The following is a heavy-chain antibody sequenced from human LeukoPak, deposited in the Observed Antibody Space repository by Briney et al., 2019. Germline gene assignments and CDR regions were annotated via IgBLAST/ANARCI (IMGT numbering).Heavy chain of an antibody. CDR2: IFYSGST. CDR1: GGSISTSNYY. D-gene: IGHD3-22*01. J-gene: IGHJ4*02. V-gene: IGHV4-39*07. Sequence: SETLSLTCTVSGGSISTSNYYWGWIRQPPGKGLEWIGNIFYSGSTYYNPSLKSRVTISVDTSKNQFSLKLSSVTAADTAVYYCAREAFGGDSSGYYYLDYWGQGTLVTVSS. CDR3: AREAFGGDSSGYYYLDY.